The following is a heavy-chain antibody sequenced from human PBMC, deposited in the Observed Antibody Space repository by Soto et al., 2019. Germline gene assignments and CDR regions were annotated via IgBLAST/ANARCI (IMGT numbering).Heavy chain of an antibody. D-gene: IGHD2-21*02. CDR1: GGTFSSYA. CDR3: ATDVALCGGDCLVDY. V-gene: IGHV1-69*13. Sequence: SVNVSCKASGGTFSSYAISWVRQAPGQGLEWMGGIIPIFGTANYAQKFQGRVTITADESTSTAYMELSSLRSEDTAVYYCATDVALCGGDCLVDYWGQGTLVTVSS. J-gene: IGHJ4*02. CDR2: IIPIFGTA.